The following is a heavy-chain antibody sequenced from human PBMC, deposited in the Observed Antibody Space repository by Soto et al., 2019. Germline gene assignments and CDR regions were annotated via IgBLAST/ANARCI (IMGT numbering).Heavy chain of an antibody. D-gene: IGHD5-18*01. CDR3: ARRPRDTAMIYVYYYYMDV. Sequence: QLQLQESGPGLVKPSETLSLTCTVSGGSISSSSYYWGWIRQPPGKGLEWIGSIYYSGSTYYNPSLKSRVTISVDTSKNQFSLKLSSVTAADTAVYYCARRPRDTAMIYVYYYYMDVWGKGTTVTVSS. CDR2: IYYSGST. V-gene: IGHV4-39*01. J-gene: IGHJ6*03. CDR1: GGSISSSSYY.